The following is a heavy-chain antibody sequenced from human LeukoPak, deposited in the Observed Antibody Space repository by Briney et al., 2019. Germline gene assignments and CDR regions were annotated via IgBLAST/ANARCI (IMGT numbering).Heavy chain of an antibody. V-gene: IGHV3-53*01. Sequence: GGSLRLSCAASGFTVSNNYMSWVRQAPGKGLEWVSVIYSGGSTYYAASVKGRFTISRDNSKNTLYLQMNSLRAEDTAVYYCARETEDWFGDLLSYFDYWGRGFLVSVSS. D-gene: IGHD3-10*01. J-gene: IGHJ4*02. CDR2: IYSGGST. CDR3: ARETEDWFGDLLSYFDY. CDR1: GFTVSNNY.